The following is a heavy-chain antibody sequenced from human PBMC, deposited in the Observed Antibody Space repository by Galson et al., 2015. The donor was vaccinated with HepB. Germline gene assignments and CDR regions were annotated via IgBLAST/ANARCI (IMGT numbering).Heavy chain of an antibody. CDR1: GFTFDDYA. CDR2: VNPRGIT. V-gene: IGHV3-43*01. J-gene: IGHJ4*02. Sequence: SLRLSCAASGFTFDDYAMHWVRQAPGRGLEWVSLVNPRGITYYVDSVRGRFTVSRDNSKNSVYLQMNSLRTEDTAFYYCAKEMSTIFWDSWGQGTLVTVSP. CDR3: AKEMSTIFWDS. D-gene: IGHD5-24*01.